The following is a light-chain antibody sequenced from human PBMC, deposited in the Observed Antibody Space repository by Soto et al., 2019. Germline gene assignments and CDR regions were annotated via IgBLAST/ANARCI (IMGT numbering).Light chain of an antibody. V-gene: IGKV3-20*01. Sequence: EIVLTQSPGTLSLSPGERATLSCRASQSVSSNYLAWYQQKPGQAPRLLIYDASNRATGIPDRFSGSGSGTDFTLTITRLEPEDFAVYYCQHYGSSSWTFGQGTKVEIK. CDR2: DAS. CDR1: QSVSSNY. CDR3: QHYGSSSWT. J-gene: IGKJ1*01.